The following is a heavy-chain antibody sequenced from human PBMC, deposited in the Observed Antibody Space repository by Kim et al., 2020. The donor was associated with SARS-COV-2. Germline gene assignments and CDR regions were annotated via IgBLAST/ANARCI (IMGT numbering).Heavy chain of an antibody. J-gene: IGHJ4*02. CDR3: AAADLYDSSGYYSFDY. Sequence: SVKVSCKASGFTFTSSAVQWVRQARGQRLDWIGWIVVGSGNTNYARKFQERVTITRDMSTSTAYMELSSLRSEDTAVYYCAAADLYDSSGYYSFDYWGQGTLVTVSS. CDR1: GFTFTSSA. D-gene: IGHD3-22*01. V-gene: IGHV1-58*01. CDR2: IVVGSGNT.